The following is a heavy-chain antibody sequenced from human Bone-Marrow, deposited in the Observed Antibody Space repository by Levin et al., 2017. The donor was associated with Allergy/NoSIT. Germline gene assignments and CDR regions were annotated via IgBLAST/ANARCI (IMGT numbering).Heavy chain of an antibody. CDR2: ISSNTKTI. V-gene: IGHV3-11*01. J-gene: IGHJ4*02. D-gene: IGHD3-10*01. CDR1: GFTFSDHY. CDR3: ARVGYGYGSREFDC. Sequence: GGSLRLSCAASGFTFSDHYMSWIRQVPGKGLKWVSYISSNTKTIYHADSVKGRFTISRDNAKNSLYLQMNSLRAEDTAVYYCARVGYGYGSREFDCWDQGTLVTVSS.